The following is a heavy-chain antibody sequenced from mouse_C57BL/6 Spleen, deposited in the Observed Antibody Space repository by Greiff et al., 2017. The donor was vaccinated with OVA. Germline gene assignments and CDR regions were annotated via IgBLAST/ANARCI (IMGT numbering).Heavy chain of an antibody. V-gene: IGHV1-42*01. Sequence: EVQLQESGPELVKPGASVKISCKASGYSFTGYYMNWVKQSPEKSLEWIGEINPSTGGTTYNQKFKAKATLTVDKSSSTAYMQLKSLTSEDSAVYYCARGPIYYDYDDDYWGQGTTLTVSS. D-gene: IGHD2-4*01. CDR1: GYSFTGYY. J-gene: IGHJ2*01. CDR2: INPSTGGT. CDR3: ARGPIYYDYDDDY.